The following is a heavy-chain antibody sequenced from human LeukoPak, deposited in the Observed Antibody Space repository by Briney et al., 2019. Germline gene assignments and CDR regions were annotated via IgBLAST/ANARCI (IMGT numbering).Heavy chain of an antibody. J-gene: IGHJ4*02. CDR2: ISGSGGST. CDR3: AKDRGSWITANGY. Sequence: GGSLRLSCAASGFTFSSYGMSWVHQAPGKGLEWVSAISGSGGSTYYADSVKGRFTISRDNSKNTLYLQMNSLRAEDTAVYYCAKDRGSWITANGYWGQGTLVTVSS. CDR1: GFTFSSYG. D-gene: IGHD5-18*01. V-gene: IGHV3-23*01.